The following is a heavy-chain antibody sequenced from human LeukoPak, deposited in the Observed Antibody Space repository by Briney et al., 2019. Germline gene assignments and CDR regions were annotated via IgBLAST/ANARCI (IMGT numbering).Heavy chain of an antibody. CDR1: GFSFSNYW. V-gene: IGHV3-7*05. CDR2: IKQDGSES. D-gene: IGHD4-11*01. J-gene: IGHJ4*02. Sequence: GVSLRLSCAASGFSFSNYWMSWVRQAPGKGLEWVANIKQDGSESYYVGSVKGRFTISRDNAKNSLYLQMNSLRAEDTAVYYCAKDSYSKGDYWGQGTLVTVSS. CDR3: AKDSYSKGDY.